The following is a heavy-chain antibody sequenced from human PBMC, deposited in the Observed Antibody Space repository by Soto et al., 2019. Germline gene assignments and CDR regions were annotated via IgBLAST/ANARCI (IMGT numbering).Heavy chain of an antibody. Sequence: PSETLSLTCTVSGGSVSSGSYYWSWIRQPPGKGLEWIGYIYYSGSTNYNPSLKSRVTISVDTSKNQFSLKLSSVTAADTAVYYCARDCLNGSESWFDPWGQGTLVTVSS. CDR2: IYYSGST. CDR1: GGSVSSGSYY. D-gene: IGHD6-25*01. V-gene: IGHV4-61*01. J-gene: IGHJ5*02. CDR3: ARDCLNGSESWFDP.